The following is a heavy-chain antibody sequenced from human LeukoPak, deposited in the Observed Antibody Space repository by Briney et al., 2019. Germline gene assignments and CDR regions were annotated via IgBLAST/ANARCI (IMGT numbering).Heavy chain of an antibody. CDR1: GYTLASYY. CDR2: INPSGGST. V-gene: IGHV1-46*01. J-gene: IGHJ4*02. D-gene: IGHD3-3*01. Sequence: ASVTVSCKASGYTLASYYMHWVRQAPGQGLEWMGIINPSGGSTSYAQKFQGRVTMTRDTSTSTVYMELSSLRSEDTAVYYCAREGVPYYDFWSGYSRADYWGQGTLVTVSS. CDR3: AREGVPYYDFWSGYSRADY.